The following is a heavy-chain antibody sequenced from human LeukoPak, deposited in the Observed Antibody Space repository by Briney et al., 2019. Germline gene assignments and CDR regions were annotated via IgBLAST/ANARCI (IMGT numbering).Heavy chain of an antibody. D-gene: IGHD5-18*01. CDR1: GGSISSYY. V-gene: IGHV4-4*07. Sequence: SETLSLTCTVSGGSISSYYWSWIRQPAGKGLEWIGRIYTSGSTNYNPSLKSRVTISVDTSKNQFSLKLSSVTAADTAVYYCARGEDTATIYWYFDLWGRGTLVTVSS. CDR2: IYTSGST. CDR3: ARGEDTATIYWYFDL. J-gene: IGHJ2*01.